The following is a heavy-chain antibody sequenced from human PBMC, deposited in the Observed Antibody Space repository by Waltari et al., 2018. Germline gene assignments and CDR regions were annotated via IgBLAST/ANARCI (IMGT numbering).Heavy chain of an antibody. V-gene: IGHV3-23*03. Sequence: EVQLLESGGGLVQAGGSLRLACAAYGFTCSSYARSWVRQAPGKGLEWGSVIYSGGSTYYADAVKGRFTISRDKSQNTLYLQMNSPRAEDPAVYYCAKDIKISVRFSALDYWGQGTLVTVSS. CDR2: IYSGGST. J-gene: IGHJ4*02. D-gene: IGHD3-3*01. CDR3: AKDIKISVRFSALDY. CDR1: GFTCSSYA.